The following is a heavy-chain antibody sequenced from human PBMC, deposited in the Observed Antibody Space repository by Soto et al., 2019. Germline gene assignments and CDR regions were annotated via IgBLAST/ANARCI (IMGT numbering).Heavy chain of an antibody. D-gene: IGHD3-22*01. V-gene: IGHV4-30-4*01. CDR2: IYYSGST. J-gene: IGHJ6*02. CDR3: ATTKYYYDSSGPLPHYYYGMDV. Sequence: PSETLSLTCTVSGGSISSGDYYWSWILQPPGKGLEWIGYIYYSGSTYYNPSLKSRVTISVDTSKNQFSLKPSSVTAADTAVYYCATTKYYYDSSGPLPHYYYGMDVWGQGTTVTVSS. CDR1: GGSISSGDYY.